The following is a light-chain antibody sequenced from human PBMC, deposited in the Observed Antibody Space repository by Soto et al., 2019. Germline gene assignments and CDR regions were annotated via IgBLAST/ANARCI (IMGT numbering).Light chain of an antibody. CDR3: SSYTTVSTYV. CDR1: SSDVGGYNY. J-gene: IGLJ1*01. V-gene: IGLV2-14*01. CDR2: DVR. Sequence: QSALTQPASVSGSPGQSITISCXGTSSDVGGYNYVSWYQQHPGKAPKLMIYDVRNRPSGVSNRFPGSKSVNTASLTISGLQAEDEADYYCSSYTTVSTYVFGTGTKVTVL.